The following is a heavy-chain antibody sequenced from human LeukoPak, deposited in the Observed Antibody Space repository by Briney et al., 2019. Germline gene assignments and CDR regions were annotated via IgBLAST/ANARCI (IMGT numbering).Heavy chain of an antibody. V-gene: IGHV1-18*01. CDR3: ARLYYYGSGSYYSGDY. CDR2: ISAYNGNT. J-gene: IGHJ4*02. Sequence: ASVKVSCKASGYTFTSYGISWVRQAPGQGLEWMGWISAYNGNTNYAQKLQGRVTMTTDTSTSTAYMELRSLRSDDTAVYYCARLYYYGSGSYYSGDYWGQGTLVTVSS. CDR1: GYTFTSYG. D-gene: IGHD3-10*01.